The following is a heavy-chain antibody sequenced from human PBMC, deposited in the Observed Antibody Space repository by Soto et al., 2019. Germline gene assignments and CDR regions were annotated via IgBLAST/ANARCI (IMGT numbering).Heavy chain of an antibody. CDR1: GGSISSSSYY. CDR3: AREGGSGSSWYYYYYGMDV. J-gene: IGHJ6*02. D-gene: IGHD6-13*01. Sequence: SETLSLTXTVSGGSISSSSYYWGWIRQPPGKGLEWIGSIYYSGSTYYNPSLKSRVTISVDTSKNQFSLKLSSVTAADTAVYYCAREGGSGSSWYYYYYGMDVWGQGTTVTVSS. V-gene: IGHV4-39*02. CDR2: IYYSGST.